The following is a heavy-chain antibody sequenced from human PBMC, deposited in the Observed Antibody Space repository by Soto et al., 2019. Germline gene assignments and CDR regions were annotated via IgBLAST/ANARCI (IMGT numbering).Heavy chain of an antibody. CDR2: ISYDGSNK. CDR1: GFTFSSYG. V-gene: IGHV3-30*03. CDR3: AIIPHHDY. J-gene: IGHJ4*02. Sequence: PGGSLRLSCAASGFTFSSYGMHWVRQAPGKGLEWVAVISYDGSNKYYADSVKGRFTISRDNSKNTLYLQMNSLISEDTAVYYCAIIPHHDYWGQGTLVTVSS. D-gene: IGHD2-2*01.